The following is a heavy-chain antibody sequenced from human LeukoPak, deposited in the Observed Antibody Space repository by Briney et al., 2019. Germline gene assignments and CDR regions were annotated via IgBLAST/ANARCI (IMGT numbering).Heavy chain of an antibody. V-gene: IGHV3-48*02. D-gene: IGHD6-19*01. CDR1: GFTFSSYS. CDR2: ISSGSSSI. CDR3: ARVVAGIDRFDS. J-gene: IGHJ5*01. Sequence: PGGSLRLSCAASGFTFSSYSMNWVRQAPGKGLEWVSYISSGSSSIYYADSVKGRFTISRDNAKNSLYLQLNSLRDEDTAVYYCARVVAGIDRFDSWGQGTLVTVSS.